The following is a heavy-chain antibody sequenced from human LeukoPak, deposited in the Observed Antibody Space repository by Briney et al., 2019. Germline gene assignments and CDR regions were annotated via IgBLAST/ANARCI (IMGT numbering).Heavy chain of an antibody. V-gene: IGHV3-74*01. D-gene: IGHD1-26*01. CDR1: GFTFSSYW. Sequence: GGALRLSCAASGFTFSSYWMHWGPEAPGKGLVCGSRINTDGSSTTYADPVKGRFTISRDNATNTLYLQMNSLRAEDTAVYYCASGVGLTLRDFWGQGPLLPVSS. CDR2: INTDGSST. CDR3: ASGVGLTLRDF. J-gene: IGHJ4*02.